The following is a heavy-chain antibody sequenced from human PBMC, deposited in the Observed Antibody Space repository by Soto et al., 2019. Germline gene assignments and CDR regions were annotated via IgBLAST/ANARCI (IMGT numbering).Heavy chain of an antibody. CDR2: IRYDGSNK. CDR1: GFTFSSYG. V-gene: IGHV3-33*01. Sequence: GGSLRLSCAASGFTFSSYGMRWVRQAPGKGLEWVAVIRYDGSNKYYADSVKGRFTISRDNSKNTLYLQMNSLRAEDTAVYYCAREGYGGKGKYYYYGMDVWGQGTTVTVSS. D-gene: IGHD2-15*01. J-gene: IGHJ6*02. CDR3: AREGYGGKGKYYYYGMDV.